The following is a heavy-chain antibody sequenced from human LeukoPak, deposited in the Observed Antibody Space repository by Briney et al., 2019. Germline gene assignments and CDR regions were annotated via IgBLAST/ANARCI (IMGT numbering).Heavy chain of an antibody. Sequence: GGSLRLSCAASEFTFSSYNMNWVRQAPGKGLEWVSSISSSSKYIYYADSVKGRFTISRDSAKNSLYLQMNSLRAEDTAVYYCAREPFWSGYYSNLHFDYWGQGTLVTVSS. V-gene: IGHV3-21*01. CDR2: ISSSSKYI. D-gene: IGHD3-3*01. CDR3: AREPFWSGYYSNLHFDY. J-gene: IGHJ4*02. CDR1: EFTFSSYN.